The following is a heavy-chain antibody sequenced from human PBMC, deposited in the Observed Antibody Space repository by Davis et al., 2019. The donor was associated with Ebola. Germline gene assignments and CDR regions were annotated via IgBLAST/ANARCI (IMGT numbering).Heavy chain of an antibody. V-gene: IGHV3-64*01. J-gene: IGHJ4*02. CDR2: ISSNGGST. Sequence: GESLKISCAASGFTFSSYAMHWVRQAPGKGLEYVSAISSNGGSTYYANSVKGRFTISRDNSKNTLYLQMNSLRAEDTAVYYCARETVYWGQGTLVTVSS. CDR1: GFTFSSYA. CDR3: ARETVY. D-gene: IGHD1-1*01.